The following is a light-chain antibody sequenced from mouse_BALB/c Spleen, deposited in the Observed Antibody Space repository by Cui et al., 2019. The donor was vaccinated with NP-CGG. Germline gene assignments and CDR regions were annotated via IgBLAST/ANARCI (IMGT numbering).Light chain of an antibody. CDR3: ALWYSNHWV. CDR1: TGAVTTSNY. CDR2: GTN. J-gene: IGLJ1*01. Sequence: QAVVTKESALTTSPGETVTLTCRSSTGAVTTSNYANWVQEKPDHLFTGLIGGTNNRVPGVPARFSGSLIGDKAALTITGAQTEDEAIYFCALWYSNHWVFGGGTKLTV. V-gene: IGLV1*01.